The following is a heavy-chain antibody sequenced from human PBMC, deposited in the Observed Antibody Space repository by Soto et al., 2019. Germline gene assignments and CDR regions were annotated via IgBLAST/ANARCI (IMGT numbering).Heavy chain of an antibody. CDR2: IYYSGST. V-gene: IGHV4-61*01. J-gene: IGHJ6*02. CDR3: ARDRPDYYDSSGYYPQRRYYYYYGMDV. CDR1: GGSVSSGSYY. D-gene: IGHD3-22*01. Sequence: PSETLSLTCTVSGGSVSSGSYYWSWIRQPPGKGLEWIGYIYYSGSTNYNPSLKSRVTISVDTSKNQFSLKLSSVTAADTAVYYCARDRPDYYDSSGYYPQRRYYYYYGMDVWGQGTTVTVSS.